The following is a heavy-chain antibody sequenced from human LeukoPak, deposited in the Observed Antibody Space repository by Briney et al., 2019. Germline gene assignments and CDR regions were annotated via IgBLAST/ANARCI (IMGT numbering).Heavy chain of an antibody. CDR3: ARHAAVADAFDI. J-gene: IGHJ3*02. Sequence: PSETLSLTCAVYGGSFSGYYWSWIRQPPGKGLEWIGEINHSGSTNYNPSLKSRVTISVDTSKNQFSLKLSSVTAADTAVYYCARHAAVADAFDIWGQGTMVTVSS. V-gene: IGHV4-34*01. CDR2: INHSGST. CDR1: GGSFSGYY. D-gene: IGHD6-19*01.